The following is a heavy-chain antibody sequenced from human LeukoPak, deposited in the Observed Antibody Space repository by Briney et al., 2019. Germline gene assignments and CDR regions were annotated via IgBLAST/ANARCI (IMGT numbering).Heavy chain of an antibody. Sequence: GGSLRLSCAASGFTFSSYAMSWVRQAPGKGLEWVSSISGSGGSIYYADSVKGRFTISRDNAKNSLYLQMNSLRAEDTAVYYCARGLGYCSGGSCLLDYWGQGTLVTVSS. V-gene: IGHV3-21*01. CDR3: ARGLGYCSGGSCLLDY. CDR1: GFTFSSYA. D-gene: IGHD2-15*01. CDR2: ISGSGGSI. J-gene: IGHJ4*02.